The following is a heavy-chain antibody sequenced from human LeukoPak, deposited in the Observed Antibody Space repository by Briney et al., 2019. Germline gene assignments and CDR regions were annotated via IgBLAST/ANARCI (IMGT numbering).Heavy chain of an antibody. CDR1: GGSISSYY. V-gene: IGHV4-59*01. CDR3: ARGRADTRGGAFDI. J-gene: IGHJ3*02. D-gene: IGHD2-15*01. Sequence: PSETLSLTCTVSGGSISSYYWSWIRQPPGKGLEWVGYIYYSGSTNYNPSLKSRVTISVDTSKNQFSLKLSSVTAADTAVYYCARGRADTRGGAFDIWGQGTMVTVSS. CDR2: IYYSGST.